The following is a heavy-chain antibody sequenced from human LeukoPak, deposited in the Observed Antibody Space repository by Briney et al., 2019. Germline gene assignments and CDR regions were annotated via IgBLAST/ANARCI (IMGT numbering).Heavy chain of an antibody. J-gene: IGHJ4*02. D-gene: IGHD6-13*01. CDR1: GFTFSSYA. CDR2: ISYDGSNK. V-gene: IGHV3-30-3*01. CDR3: ARDRSSSLDY. Sequence: GGSLRLSCAASGFTFSSYAMHWVRQAPGKGLEWVAVISYDGSNKYYADSVKGRFTIPRDNSKNTLYLQMNSLRAEDTAVYYCARDRSSSLDYWGQGTLVTVSS.